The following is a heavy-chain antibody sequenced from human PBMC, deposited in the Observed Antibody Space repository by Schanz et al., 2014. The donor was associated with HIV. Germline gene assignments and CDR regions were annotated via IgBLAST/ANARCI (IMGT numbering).Heavy chain of an antibody. V-gene: IGHV1-46*04. CDR3: ARDFNIGDQYYFDH. J-gene: IGHJ4*02. CDR2: INPSGAGT. D-gene: IGHD2-21*02. Sequence: QVQLVQSGAEVKKPGASVKVSCKASGYTFTSYYMPWVRQAPGQGLEWMGMINPSGAGTTYERKLQGRVTMTSDTSTSTVYMHLSSLRSDDTAVYFCARDFNIGDQYYFDHWGQGTLVTVSS. CDR1: GYTFTSYY.